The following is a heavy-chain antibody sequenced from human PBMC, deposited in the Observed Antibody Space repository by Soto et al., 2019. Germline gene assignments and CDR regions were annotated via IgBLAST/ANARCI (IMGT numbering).Heavy chain of an antibody. D-gene: IGHD3-10*01. V-gene: IGHV4-59*01. CDR1: GGSISSYS. J-gene: IGHJ5*02. CDR3: ASSTVRGVSQWFDP. CDR2: IYYSGST. Sequence: PSDTLSLTCTVSGGSISSYSWSWIRQPPGKGLEWIGYIYYSGSTNYSPSFKSRVTISVDTSKNQFSLKLSSVTAADTAVYYCASSTVRGVSQWFDPWGQGTLVTVSS.